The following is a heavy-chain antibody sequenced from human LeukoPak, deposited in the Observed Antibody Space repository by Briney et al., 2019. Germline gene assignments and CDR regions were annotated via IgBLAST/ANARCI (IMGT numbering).Heavy chain of an antibody. CDR2: IYYSGST. J-gene: IGHJ6*03. CDR1: GGSISSYY. CDR3: ARALKGADYYYYYMDV. V-gene: IGHV4-59*01. D-gene: IGHD1-26*01. Sequence: SETLSLTCTVSGGSISSYYWSWIRQPPGKGLEWIGYIYYSGSTNYNPSLKSRVTISVDTSKNQFSLKLSSVTAAYTAVYDCARALKGADYYYYYMDVWGKGTTVTVSS.